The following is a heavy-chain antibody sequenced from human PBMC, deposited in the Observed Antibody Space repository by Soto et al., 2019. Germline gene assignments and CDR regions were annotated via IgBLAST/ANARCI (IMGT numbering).Heavy chain of an antibody. CDR1: GYTFTSYG. V-gene: IGHV1-18*01. CDR3: ATKPSPMVRGVQD. Sequence: ASVKVSCKASGYTFTSYGISWVRQAPGQGLEWMGWISAYDGNTNYAQKLQGRVTMTTDESTSTAYMELSSLRSEDTAVYYCATKPSPMVRGVQDWGQGTLVTVSS. D-gene: IGHD3-10*01. J-gene: IGHJ4*02. CDR2: ISAYDGNT.